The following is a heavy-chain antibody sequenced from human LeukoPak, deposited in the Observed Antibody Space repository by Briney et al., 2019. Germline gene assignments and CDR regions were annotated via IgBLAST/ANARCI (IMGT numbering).Heavy chain of an antibody. CDR3: AKHYMGSYDNRGLDY. CDR1: GGSIRSYY. CDR2: IYYSGST. J-gene: IGHJ4*02. D-gene: IGHD3-10*01. Sequence: SETLSLTCTVSGGSIRSYYWSWIRQPPGKGLEWIAYIYYSGSTNYNPSLKSRVTISVDTSKNQFSLKLSSVTAADTAIYYCAKHYMGSYDNRGLDYWGQGTLVTVSS. V-gene: IGHV4-59*08.